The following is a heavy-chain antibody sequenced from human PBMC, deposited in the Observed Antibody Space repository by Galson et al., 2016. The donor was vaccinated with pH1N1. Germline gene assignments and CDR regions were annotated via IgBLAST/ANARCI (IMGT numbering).Heavy chain of an antibody. CDR1: GFSLSTSGVG. V-gene: IGHV2-5*02. CDR3: AHAEGGGYDSEGIFYYFYGMDV. CDR2: IYWDDDK. Sequence: PALVKPTQTLTLTCTFSGFSLSTSGVGVGWIRQPPGKALEWLALIYWDDDKRYSPSLKSRLTITKDTSKNQVVLTMTNMDPLDTATYYCAHAEGGGYDSEGIFYYFYGMDVRGQGTTVTVSS. D-gene: IGHD5-12*01. J-gene: IGHJ6*02.